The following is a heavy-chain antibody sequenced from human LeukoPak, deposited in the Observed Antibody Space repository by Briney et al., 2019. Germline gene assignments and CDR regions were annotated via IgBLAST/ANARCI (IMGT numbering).Heavy chain of an antibody. J-gene: IGHJ4*02. CDR1: GFIFTDYG. Sequence: GGSLRLSCAASGFIFTDYGFHWVRQTPGKGLEWVAAIWSDATNMYYGNSVKGRFFIQRDDFQNTVYLEMSSLRAEDTAVYYCAKDAQGGFDYSNSFQYWGQGSLVTVSS. CDR2: IWSDATNM. D-gene: IGHD4-11*01. CDR3: AKDAQGGFDYSNSFQY. V-gene: IGHV3-33*06.